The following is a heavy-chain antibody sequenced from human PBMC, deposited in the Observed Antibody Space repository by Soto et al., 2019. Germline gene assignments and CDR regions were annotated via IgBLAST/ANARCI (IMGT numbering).Heavy chain of an antibody. D-gene: IGHD6-19*01. CDR2: INHRGTA. Sequence: QVQLQQWGAGLLKSSKTLSLTCAVYGGSLSDYYWNWLRQPPGKGLEWIGEINHRGTASYNPSLKSRVDISVDTALTQFSLKLRSVTAADTAIYCCAKYQWNPGAFDPWGPGTQVTVSS. CDR1: GGSLSDYY. CDR3: AKYQWNPGAFDP. V-gene: IGHV4-34*01. J-gene: IGHJ5*02.